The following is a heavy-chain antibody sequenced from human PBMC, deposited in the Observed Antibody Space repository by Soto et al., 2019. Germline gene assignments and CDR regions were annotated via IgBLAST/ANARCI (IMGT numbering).Heavy chain of an antibody. V-gene: IGHV1-18*01. CDR3: ARHHGPTTSENWFDP. Sequence: ASVKVSCKASGYTFFTYDISWVRQAPGQGLEWMGRISTYSGDTKYAQKFQGRVTMTTDTSTTTAYLELRSLRSDGTAVYYCARHHGPTTSENWFDPWGQGTLVTVSS. CDR2: ISTYSGDT. CDR1: GYTFFTYD. J-gene: IGHJ5*02. D-gene: IGHD5-12*01.